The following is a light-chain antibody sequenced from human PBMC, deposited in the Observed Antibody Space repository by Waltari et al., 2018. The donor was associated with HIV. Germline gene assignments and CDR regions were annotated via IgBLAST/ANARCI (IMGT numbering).Light chain of an antibody. Sequence: QSVLTQPPSASGTPGQRVTISCSGTSSNIGSHTVDWYQQLPGAAPKRLISSTNRLPSGVPDRVSGSKSGTSASLAISGLQSEDEADYFCATWDDSLNGHVFGGGTKLTV. CDR3: ATWDDSLNGHV. CDR2: STN. V-gene: IGLV1-44*01. CDR1: SSNIGSHT. J-gene: IGLJ3*02.